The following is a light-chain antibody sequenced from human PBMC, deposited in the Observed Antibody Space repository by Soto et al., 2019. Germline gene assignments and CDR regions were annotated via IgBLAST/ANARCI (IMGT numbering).Light chain of an antibody. CDR3: QQYGRSPLT. CDR1: QSGSSSY. J-gene: IGKJ4*01. V-gene: IGKV3-20*01. Sequence: EIVMTQSPGTLYLSPREIATLSCRASQSGSSSYLAWYQQTPGQAPRLLIYGASSTATGIPDRFSGSGSGTDFPLTISGVEPEDGAVYYCQQYGRSPLTVGGGTKVEIK. CDR2: GAS.